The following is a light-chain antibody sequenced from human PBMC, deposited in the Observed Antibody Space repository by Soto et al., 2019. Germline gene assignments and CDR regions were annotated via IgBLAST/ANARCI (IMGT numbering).Light chain of an antibody. CDR1: SSDVGGYNY. J-gene: IGLJ2*01. CDR3: CSYEGSVV. CDR2: DVS. Sequence: QSALTQPRSVSGSPGQSVTISCTGTSSDVGGYNYVSWYQQHPGKAPKLMIYDVSERPSGVPDRFSGSKSGNTASLTISGLQAEDEADYYCCSYEGSVVFGRGTKLTVL. V-gene: IGLV2-11*01.